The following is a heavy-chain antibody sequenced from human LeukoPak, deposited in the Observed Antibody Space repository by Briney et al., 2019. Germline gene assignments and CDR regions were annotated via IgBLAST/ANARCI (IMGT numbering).Heavy chain of an antibody. CDR3: AKCWGYCSSTSCYTHKRHFDH. J-gene: IGHJ4*02. CDR1: GFTFSSYA. V-gene: IGHV3-23*01. Sequence: PGGSLRLSCAASGFTFSSYAMSWVRQAPGKGLEWVSAISGSGGSTYYADSVKGRFTISRDNSKNTLYLQMNSLRAEDTAVYYCAKCWGYCSSTSCYTHKRHFDHWGQGTLVTVSS. D-gene: IGHD2-2*02. CDR2: ISGSGGST.